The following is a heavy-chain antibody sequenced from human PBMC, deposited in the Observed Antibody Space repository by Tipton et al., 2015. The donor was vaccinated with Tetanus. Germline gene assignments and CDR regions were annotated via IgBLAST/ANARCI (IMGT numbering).Heavy chain of an antibody. CDR1: GGSISSYY. J-gene: IGHJ5*02. Sequence: TLSLTCTVSGGSISSYYWSWIRQPAGKGLEWIGRIYTSGSTNYNLSLKSRVTMSVDTSKNQFSLKLSSVTAADTAVYYCARDRGYGDLPKYNWLDPWGQGTLVTVSS. V-gene: IGHV4-4*07. CDR3: ARDRGYGDLPKYNWLDP. CDR2: IYTSGST. D-gene: IGHD4-17*01.